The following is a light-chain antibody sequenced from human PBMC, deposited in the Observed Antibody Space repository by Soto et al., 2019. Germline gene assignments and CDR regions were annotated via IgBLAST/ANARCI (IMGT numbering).Light chain of an antibody. CDR2: DAS. V-gene: IGKV3-11*01. CDR3: QQRSNWPIT. J-gene: IGKJ5*01. Sequence: EIVLTPSPATLSLSPVERATLSCRASQSVSRYLAWYQQKPGQAPRLLIYDASNRATGIPARFSGSGSGTDFTLTISRLEPEDFAVYYCQQRSNWPITFGQGTRLEIK. CDR1: QSVSRY.